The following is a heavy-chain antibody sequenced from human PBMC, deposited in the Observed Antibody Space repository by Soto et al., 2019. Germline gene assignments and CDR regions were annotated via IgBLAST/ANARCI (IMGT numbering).Heavy chain of an antibody. CDR2: TNPSGGRT. Sequence: ASVKVSCKASGNSFSTYYMHWVRQAPGQGLEWMGITNPSGGRTTYAQKFQGRVTMTRDTSTSTFHMELSSLTSEDTAVYYCAVLYHYDSSGYYDYWGQGTLVTVSS. V-gene: IGHV1-46*01. D-gene: IGHD3-22*01. CDR3: AVLYHYDSSGYYDY. CDR1: GNSFSTYY. J-gene: IGHJ4*02.